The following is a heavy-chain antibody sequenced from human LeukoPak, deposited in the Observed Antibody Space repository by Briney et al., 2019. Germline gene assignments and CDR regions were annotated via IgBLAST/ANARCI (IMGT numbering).Heavy chain of an antibody. CDR2: INWNGGST. CDR3: ARENFYGMDV. V-gene: IGHV3-20*04. Sequence: GGSLRLSCAASGFTFSSYAMGWVRQAPGKGLEWVSGINWNGGSTGYADSVKGRFTISRDNAKNTMYLQMNSLRAEDTAVYYCARENFYGMDVWGQGTTVTVSS. CDR1: GFTFSSYA. J-gene: IGHJ6*02.